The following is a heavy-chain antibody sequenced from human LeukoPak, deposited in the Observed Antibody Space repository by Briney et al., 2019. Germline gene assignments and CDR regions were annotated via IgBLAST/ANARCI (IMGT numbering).Heavy chain of an antibody. CDR3: ARGTSDYYDSSGYYIIGYYYYYMDV. V-gene: IGHV4-34*01. D-gene: IGHD3-22*01. J-gene: IGHJ6*03. CDR1: GGSFSGYY. Sequence: KASETLSLTCAVYGGSFSGYYWSWIRQPPGKGLEWIGDINHRGDTNYNPSLKSRVTISVDTSKTQFSLKLSSVTAADTAVYYCARGTSDYYDSSGYYIIGYYYYYMDVWGKGTTVTVSS. CDR2: INHRGDT.